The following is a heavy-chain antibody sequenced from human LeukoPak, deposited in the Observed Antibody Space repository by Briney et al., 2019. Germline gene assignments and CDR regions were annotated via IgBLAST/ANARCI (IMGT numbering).Heavy chain of an antibody. CDR2: FDPEDGET. J-gene: IGHJ5*02. Sequence: AAVKVSCKFAAYTLTELSMHWVRQAPGKGLEWVGGFDPEDGETIYAQKLQGRVTMTEDTSTDTAYMELSSLRSQDTAVYYCATNYGYCSGGSCYARWFDPWGQGTLVTVSS. CDR1: AYTLTELS. V-gene: IGHV1-24*01. D-gene: IGHD2-15*01. CDR3: ATNYGYCSGGSCYARWFDP.